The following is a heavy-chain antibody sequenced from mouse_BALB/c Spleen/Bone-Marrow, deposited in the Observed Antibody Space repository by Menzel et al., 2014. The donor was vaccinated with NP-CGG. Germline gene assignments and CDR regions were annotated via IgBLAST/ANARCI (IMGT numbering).Heavy chain of an antibody. J-gene: IGHJ4*01. CDR1: GFSLSSYG. D-gene: IGHD1-1*01. CDR3: ARPYYYGSYYAMDY. V-gene: IGHV2-9*02. CDR2: IWAGGST. Sequence: VQLVESGPGLVAPSQSLSITCTVSGFSLSSYGVHWVRQPPGKGLEWLGVIWAGGSTNYNSALMSRLSISKDNSKSQVSLKMNSLQTDDTAMYYCARPYYYGSYYAMDYWGQGTSVTVSS.